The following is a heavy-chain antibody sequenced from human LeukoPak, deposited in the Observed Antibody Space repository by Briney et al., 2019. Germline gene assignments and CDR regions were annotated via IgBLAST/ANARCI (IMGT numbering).Heavy chain of an antibody. CDR2: ISGSGGST. V-gene: IGHV3-23*01. J-gene: IGHJ4*02. CDR3: ANGARYSWNDVVY. CDR1: GFTFTTYA. Sequence: GGSLRLSCAASGFTFTTYAMTWVRQAPGRGLEWVSGISGSGGSTYYADSVKGRFTISRDNSKNTLYLQMNSLRAEDTAVYYCANGARYSWNDVVYWGQGTLVTVSS. D-gene: IGHD1-1*01.